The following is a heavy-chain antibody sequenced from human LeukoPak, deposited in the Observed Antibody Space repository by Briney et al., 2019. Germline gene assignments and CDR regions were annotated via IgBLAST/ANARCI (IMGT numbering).Heavy chain of an antibody. V-gene: IGHV1-18*01. CDR3: ARDGTYYDSSGYHKVFDY. D-gene: IGHD3-22*01. J-gene: IGHJ4*02. CDR1: GYTFTSYG. CDR2: ISAYNGNT. Sequence: SVKVSCKASGYTFTSYGISWVRQAPGQGLEWMGWISAYNGNTNYAQKLQGRVTMTTGTSTSTAYMELRSLRSDDTAVYYCARDGTYYDSSGYHKVFDYWGQGTLVTVSS.